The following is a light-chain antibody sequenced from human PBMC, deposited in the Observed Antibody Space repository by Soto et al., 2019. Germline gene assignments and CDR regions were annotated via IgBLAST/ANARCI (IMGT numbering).Light chain of an antibody. CDR2: DAS. CDR3: QQRSTWPLT. Sequence: EIVLTQSPATLSLSPGERATLSCRASQSVSSYLAWYQQKVGQAPRLLIYDASNRATGIPARFSGSGSGTDFTLTISSPEPEYFAVYYCQQRSTWPLTFGGGTKVEIK. V-gene: IGKV3-11*01. J-gene: IGKJ4*01. CDR1: QSVSSY.